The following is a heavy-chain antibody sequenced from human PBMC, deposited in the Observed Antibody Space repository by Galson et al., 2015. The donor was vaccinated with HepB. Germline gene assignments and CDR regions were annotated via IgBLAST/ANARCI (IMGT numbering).Heavy chain of an antibody. D-gene: IGHD1-20*01. J-gene: IGHJ4*02. V-gene: IGHV3-21*01. CDR3: ARGYNWNFDGDH. Sequence: SLRLSCAASGFTFSSYSMNWVRQAPGEGLEWVSSISSSGSYIYYADSLKGRFTISRDNAKNSLYLQMNSLRAGDTAVYYCARGYNWNFDGDHWGQGTLVTVSS. CDR2: ISSSGSYI. CDR1: GFTFSSYS.